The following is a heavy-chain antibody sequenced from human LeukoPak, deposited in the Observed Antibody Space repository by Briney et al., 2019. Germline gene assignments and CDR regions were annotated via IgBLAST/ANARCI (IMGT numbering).Heavy chain of an antibody. D-gene: IGHD6-13*01. CDR2: ISGSGVST. CDR3: AKGKQQLAHNWFDP. CDR1: EFTFSSYA. J-gene: IGHJ5*02. V-gene: IGHV3-23*01. Sequence: GGSLRLSCAASEFTFSSYAMSWVRQAPGKGLEWVSSISGSGVSTYYADSVKGRFTISRDNSKNTLYLQMNSLRAEDTAVYYCAKGKQQLAHNWFDPWGQGTLVTVSS.